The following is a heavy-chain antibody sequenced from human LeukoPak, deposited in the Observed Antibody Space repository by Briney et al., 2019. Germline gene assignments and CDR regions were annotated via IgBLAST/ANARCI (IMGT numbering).Heavy chain of an antibody. J-gene: IGHJ5*02. Sequence: SETLSLTCTVSGGSISSGGYYWSWIRQHPGKGLEWIGYIYYSGSTYYNPSLKSRVTISVDTSKNQFSLKLSSVTAADTAVYYCARGDTIFANSIDPWGQGILVTVSS. CDR3: ARGDTIFANSIDP. CDR1: GGSISSGGYY. D-gene: IGHD3-3*01. V-gene: IGHV4-31*03. CDR2: IYYSGST.